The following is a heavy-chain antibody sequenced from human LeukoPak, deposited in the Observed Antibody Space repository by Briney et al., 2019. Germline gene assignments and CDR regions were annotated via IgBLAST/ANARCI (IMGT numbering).Heavy chain of an antibody. CDR3: AREAHPVTTPSVWFDP. J-gene: IGHJ5*02. V-gene: IGHV1-2*02. CDR2: INPNSGGT. CDR1: GYTFTSYG. Sequence: ASVKVSCKASGYTFTSYGISWVRQAPGQGLEWMGWINPNSGGTNYAQKFQGRVTMTRDTSISTAYMELSRLRSDDTAVYYCAREAHPVTTPSVWFDPWGQGTLVTVSS. D-gene: IGHD4-17*01.